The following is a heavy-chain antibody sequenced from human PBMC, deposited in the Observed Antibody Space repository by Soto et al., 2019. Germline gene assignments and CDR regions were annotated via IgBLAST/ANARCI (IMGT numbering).Heavy chain of an antibody. D-gene: IGHD6-13*01. V-gene: IGHV3-11*06. Sequence: QVQLVESGGGLVKPGGSLRLSCAASGFTFSDYYMSWIRQAPGKGLEWVSYISSSSSYTNYADSVKGRFTISRDNAKNSLYLQMNSLRAEDTAVYYCARYHSSSPNYYYYYGMDVWGQGTTVTVSS. CDR3: ARYHSSSPNYYYYYGMDV. CDR2: ISSSSSYT. J-gene: IGHJ6*02. CDR1: GFTFSDYY.